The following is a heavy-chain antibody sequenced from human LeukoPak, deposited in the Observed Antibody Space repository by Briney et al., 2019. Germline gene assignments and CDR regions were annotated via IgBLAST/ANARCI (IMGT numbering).Heavy chain of an antibody. CDR2: MNPNSGNT. CDR3: ARGREWLRAIYCMDV. CDR1: GYTFTSYD. Sequence: GASVKVSCKASGYTFTSYDINWVRQATGQGLEWMGWMNPNSGNTGYAQKFQGRVTMTRNTSISTAYMELSSLRSEDTAVYYCARGREWLRAIYCMDVWGKGTTVTISS. V-gene: IGHV1-8*01. D-gene: IGHD5-12*01. J-gene: IGHJ6*03.